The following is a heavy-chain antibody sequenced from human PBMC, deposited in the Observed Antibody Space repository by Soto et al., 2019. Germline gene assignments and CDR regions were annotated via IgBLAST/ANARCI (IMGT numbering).Heavy chain of an antibody. J-gene: IGHJ4*02. D-gene: IGHD4-17*01. CDR2: ITASKGDT. V-gene: IGHV1-18*01. CDR3: ARVSGGGYGDYEFGY. Sequence: QVQLVQSGTEVKKPGASVKVSCKASGYTFTSYGITWVRQAPGQGLEWMGWITASKGDTDYAQKFQGRVTVTTDTSTSTAYMELRSLRSDDTAVYYCARVSGGGYGDYEFGYWGRGTLVTVSS. CDR1: GYTFTSYG.